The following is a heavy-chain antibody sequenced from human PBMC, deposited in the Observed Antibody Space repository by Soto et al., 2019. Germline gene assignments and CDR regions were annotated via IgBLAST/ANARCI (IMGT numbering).Heavy chain of an antibody. J-gene: IGHJ6*02. CDR1: GFPFISYS. CDR2: ISGSGGST. D-gene: IGHD3-3*01. CDR3: AKVGVGRFLEWLLQYYYYYGMDV. Sequence: XGSLRVNCAACGFPFISYSKSWVRQAPGKGLEWVSAISGSGGSTYYADSVKGRFTISRDNSKNTLYLQMNSLRAEDTAVYYCAKVGVGRFLEWLLQYYYYYGMDVWGQGTTVTVSS. V-gene: IGHV3-23*01.